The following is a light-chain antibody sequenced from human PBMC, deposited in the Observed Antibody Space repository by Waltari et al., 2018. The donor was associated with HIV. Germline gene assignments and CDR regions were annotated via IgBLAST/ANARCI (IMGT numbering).Light chain of an antibody. Sequence: QSALTQPASVSGSPGQSITISCTGTSSDVGGYNSVSWYQLHPCKAPKLMIYAVSNRPSGVSNRFSGSKSDNTASLTISGLQAEDEADYYCSSYTSTSTVYVFGTGTEVTVL. CDR1: SSDVGGYNS. V-gene: IGLV2-14*03. CDR2: AVS. CDR3: SSYTSTSTVYV. J-gene: IGLJ1*01.